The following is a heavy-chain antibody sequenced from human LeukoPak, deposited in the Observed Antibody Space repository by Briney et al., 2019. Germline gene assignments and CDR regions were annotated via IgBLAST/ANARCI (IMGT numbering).Heavy chain of an antibody. Sequence: PGGSLRLSCAASGFTVNNEYMYWVRQAPGRGLECVSLIYADGRTFYTDSVRGRFTISRDNSRNTVDLQMNRLRAEDTAVYFCVRSVFSWGPGTRVTVSS. CDR3: VRSVFS. CDR2: IYADGRT. V-gene: IGHV3-66*01. J-gene: IGHJ5*02. CDR1: GFTVNNEY. D-gene: IGHD2-8*01.